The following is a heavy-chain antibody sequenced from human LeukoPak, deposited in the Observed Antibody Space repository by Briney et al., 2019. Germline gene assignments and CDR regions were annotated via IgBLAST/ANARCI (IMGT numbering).Heavy chain of an antibody. V-gene: IGHV4-4*02. D-gene: IGHD5-18*01. CDR2: IYHSGST. J-gene: IGHJ5*02. Sequence: SGTLSLTCAVSGGSISSSNWWSWVRQPPGKGLEWIGEIYHSGSTNYNPSLKSRVTISVDTSKNQFSLKLSSVTAADTAVYYCAGHIQLAFRVSRLGWFDPRGQGTLVTVSS. CDR1: GGSISSSNW. CDR3: AGHIQLAFRVSRLGWFDP.